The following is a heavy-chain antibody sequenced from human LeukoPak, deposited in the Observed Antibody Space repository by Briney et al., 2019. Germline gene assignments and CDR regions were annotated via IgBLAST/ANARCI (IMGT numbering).Heavy chain of an antibody. CDR2: IYISGST. CDR3: AREIGRLDITVVGGVIMT. J-gene: IGHJ4*02. CDR1: GGSISSGSYY. D-gene: IGHD3-10*01. Sequence: PSQTLSLTCTVSGGSISSGSYYWSWMRQSGGKGLEWIGHIYISGSTNYNPSLKSRVTISVDTSKNQFSLKLSSVTAADTAVYYCAREIGRLDITVVGGVIMTWGEGTLVTVSS. V-gene: IGHV4-61*09.